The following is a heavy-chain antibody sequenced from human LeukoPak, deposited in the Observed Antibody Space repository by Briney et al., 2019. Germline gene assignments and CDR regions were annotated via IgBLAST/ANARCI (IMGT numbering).Heavy chain of an antibody. Sequence: SETLSLTCTVSGGSIIDSYYWGWIRQPPGKGLEWIGTIYYSGSTYYNPSLKSRVTISVDTSKNQFSLKLTSVAAADTALYYCAISQTLYDNSGYFLNWFDPWGQGTLVTVSS. D-gene: IGHD3-22*01. V-gene: IGHV4-39*07. J-gene: IGHJ5*02. CDR2: IYYSGST. CDR1: GGSIIDSYY. CDR3: AISQTLYDNSGYFLNWFDP.